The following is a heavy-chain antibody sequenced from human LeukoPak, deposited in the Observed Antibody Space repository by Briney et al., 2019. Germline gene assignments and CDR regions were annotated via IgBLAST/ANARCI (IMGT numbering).Heavy chain of an antibody. Sequence: SETLSLTCAVYGYSISSGYYWGWIRQPPGQGLVWIGTISHSGSAYYNPSLKSRVTISLDTSKNQFSLRLSSVTAADTAVYYCARHPIGTAMVSYFDYWGQGTLVTVSS. V-gene: IGHV4-38-2*01. D-gene: IGHD5-18*01. CDR2: ISHSGSA. J-gene: IGHJ4*02. CDR1: GYSISSGYY. CDR3: ARHPIGTAMVSYFDY.